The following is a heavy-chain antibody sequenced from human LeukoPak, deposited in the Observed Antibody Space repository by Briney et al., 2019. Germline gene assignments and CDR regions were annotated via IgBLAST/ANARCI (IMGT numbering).Heavy chain of an antibody. Sequence: PSETLSLTCAVYGGSFSGYYWSWIRQPPGKGLEWIGEINHSGSTNYHPSLKSRVTISVDTSKNQFSLQLSSVTAADTAVYYCARLPYYYDSSGYYYFSFDYWGQGTLVTVSS. J-gene: IGHJ4*02. V-gene: IGHV4-34*01. D-gene: IGHD3-22*01. CDR3: ARLPYYYDSSGYYYFSFDY. CDR1: GGSFSGYY. CDR2: INHSGST.